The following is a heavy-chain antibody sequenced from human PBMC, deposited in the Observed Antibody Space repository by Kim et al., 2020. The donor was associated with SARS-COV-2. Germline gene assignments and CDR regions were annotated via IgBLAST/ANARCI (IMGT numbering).Heavy chain of an antibody. V-gene: IGHV4-59*01. CDR1: GGSISSYY. CDR3: ARDKPVTAYYYYYYGMDV. J-gene: IGHJ6*02. D-gene: IGHD2-21*02. Sequence: SETLSLTCTVSGGSISSYYWSWIRQPPGKGLEWIGYIYYSGSTNYNPSLKSRVTISVDTSKNQFSLKLSSVTAADTAAYYCARDKPVTAYYYYYYGMDVWGHGTTVTVSS. CDR2: IYYSGST.